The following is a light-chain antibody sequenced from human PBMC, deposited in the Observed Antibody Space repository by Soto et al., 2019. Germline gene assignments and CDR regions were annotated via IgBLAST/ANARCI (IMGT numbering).Light chain of an antibody. CDR2: HAS. CDR3: QQYNSDS. J-gene: IGKJ1*01. CDR1: RSISNC. Sequence: DIKMTQSPYTLRASVGDRVTITCRASRSISNCVAWYQQKPGTAPKLLIYHASTLESGVPSRFPGSGSGXXSTLTISSLQPDDFATYYCQQYNSDSFGQGTKV. V-gene: IGKV1-5*01.